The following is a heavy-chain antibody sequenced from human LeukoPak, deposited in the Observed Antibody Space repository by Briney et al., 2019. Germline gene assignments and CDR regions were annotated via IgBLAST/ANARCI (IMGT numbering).Heavy chain of an antibody. CDR1: GYTFSNHE. V-gene: IGHV1-3*03. J-gene: IGHJ4*02. CDR2: INSGNGDT. Sequence: ASVKVSCKASGYTFSNHEIHWVRQAPGQSLEWMGGINSGNGDTKYSQELQGRVTISRDTSANTAYMELSSLRSEDMAVYYCTLYNFWGQGTLVTVSS. D-gene: IGHD3/OR15-3a*01. CDR3: TLYNF.